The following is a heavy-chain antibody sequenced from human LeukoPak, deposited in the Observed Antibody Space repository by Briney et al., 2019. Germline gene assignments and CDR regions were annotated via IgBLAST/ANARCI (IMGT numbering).Heavy chain of an antibody. CDR2: IYYSGST. Sequence: PSETLSLTCTVSGYSMTSGHYWGWIRQPPRKGLEWIGSIYYSGSTYYNPSLKSRVSMSVDRSKNQFSLYLSSVTAADTAVYYCVRLVGATSQHFYWGQGTLVTVSS. V-gene: IGHV4-38-2*02. D-gene: IGHD1-26*01. CDR3: VRLVGATSQHFY. J-gene: IGHJ4*02. CDR1: GYSMTSGHY.